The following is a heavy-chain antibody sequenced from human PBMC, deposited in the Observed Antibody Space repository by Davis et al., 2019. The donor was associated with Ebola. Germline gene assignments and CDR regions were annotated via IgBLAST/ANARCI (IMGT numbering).Heavy chain of an antibody. CDR2: ISGSGGST. V-gene: IGHV3-23*01. D-gene: IGHD5-18*01. J-gene: IGHJ4*02. CDR1: GFTFRSSA. CDR3: AKAQGWGIQLWFGDY. Sequence: GESLKTPCAAPGFTFRSSAMSWVRQAPGQGLEWVSAISGSGGSTYYADSVKGRFTISRDNSKNTLYLQMNSVRAEDTAVYCCAKAQGWGIQLWFGDYWGQGTLVTVSS.